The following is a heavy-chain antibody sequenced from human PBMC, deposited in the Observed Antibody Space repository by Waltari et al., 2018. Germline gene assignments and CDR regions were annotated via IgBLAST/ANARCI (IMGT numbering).Heavy chain of an antibody. CDR1: GGSISSYY. V-gene: IGHV4-59*01. CDR3: ARVPEDYDFWSLYFDY. CDR2: IYYSGST. Sequence: QVQLQESRPGLVKPSETLSLTCTVSGGSISSYYWRWIRQPPGKGLEWIGYIYYSGSTNYNPSLKSRVTISVDTSKNQFSLKLSSVTAADTAVYYCARVPEDYDFWSLYFDYWGQGTLVTVSS. J-gene: IGHJ4*02. D-gene: IGHD3-3*01.